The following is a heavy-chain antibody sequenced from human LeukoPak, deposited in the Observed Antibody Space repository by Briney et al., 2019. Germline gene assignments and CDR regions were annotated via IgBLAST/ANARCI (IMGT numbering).Heavy chain of an antibody. D-gene: IGHD4-17*01. J-gene: IGHJ4*02. Sequence: GGSLRLSCAASGFTFSSYAMSWVRQAPGKGLEWVSVISGSGASTNYADSVKGRFTISRDNSKNTLFLQMNSLRAEDTAVYYCAKDRGWDDYAEYDYWGQGTLVTVSS. CDR2: ISGSGAST. CDR1: GFTFSSYA. CDR3: AKDRGWDDYAEYDY. V-gene: IGHV3-23*01.